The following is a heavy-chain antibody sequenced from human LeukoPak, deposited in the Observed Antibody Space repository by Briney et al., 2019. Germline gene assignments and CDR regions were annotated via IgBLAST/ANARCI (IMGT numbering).Heavy chain of an antibody. J-gene: IGHJ4*02. CDR2: INCNSGGT. V-gene: IGHV1-2*04. D-gene: IGHD4-17*01. Sequence: ASVKVSCKASGYTFTGYYIHWVRQAPGQGLEWMGWINCNSGGTNYEQKFQGWVTMTRDTSITTAYMELSRRRSDDAAVYYCVRDLSTVSTPYFDYWGQGTPVTVSS. CDR3: VRDLSTVSTPYFDY. CDR1: GYTFTGYY.